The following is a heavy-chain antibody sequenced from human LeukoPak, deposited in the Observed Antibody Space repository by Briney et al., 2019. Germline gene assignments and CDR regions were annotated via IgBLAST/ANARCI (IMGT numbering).Heavy chain of an antibody. Sequence: SETLSLTCTVSGGSISSSSYYWGRIRQPPGKSLEWIGSTFYSGNTYYNPSLRSRVTISVDISRNQFSLKLSSVTAADTAVYYCARRGYYDSSGHFDYWGQGTLVTVSS. D-gene: IGHD3-22*01. J-gene: IGHJ4*02. CDR1: GGSISSSSYY. V-gene: IGHV4-39*01. CDR2: TFYSGNT. CDR3: ARRGYYDSSGHFDY.